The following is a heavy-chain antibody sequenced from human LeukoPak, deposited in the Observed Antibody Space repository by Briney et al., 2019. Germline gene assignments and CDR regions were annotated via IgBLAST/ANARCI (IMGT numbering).Heavy chain of an antibody. J-gene: IGHJ4*02. V-gene: IGHV4-34*01. CDR2: INHSGST. Sequence: SETLSLTSAVYGGSFSGYYWSWIRQPPGKGLEWIGEINHSGSTNYNPSLKSRVTISVDTSKNQFSLKLSSVTAADSAVYYCARTRIYSGSYFYWGQGTLVTVSS. D-gene: IGHD1-26*01. CDR3: ARTRIYSGSYFY. CDR1: GGSFSGYY.